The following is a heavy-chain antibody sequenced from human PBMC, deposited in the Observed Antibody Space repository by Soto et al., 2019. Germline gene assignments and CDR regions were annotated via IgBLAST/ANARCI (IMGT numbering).Heavy chain of an antibody. CDR1: GFTFSSYG. V-gene: IGHV3-33*01. Sequence: GGSLRLSCAASGFTFSSYGMHWVRQAPGKGLEWVAVIWYDGSNKYYADSVKGRFTISRDNSKNTLYLQMNSLRAEDTAVYYCAREISGYSYGYGWSTYYYGMDVWGQGTTVTVSS. CDR3: AREISGYSYGYGWSTYYYGMDV. D-gene: IGHD5-18*01. CDR2: IWYDGSNK. J-gene: IGHJ6*02.